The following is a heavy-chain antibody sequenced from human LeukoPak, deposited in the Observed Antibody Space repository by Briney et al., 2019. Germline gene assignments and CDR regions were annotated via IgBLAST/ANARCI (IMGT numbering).Heavy chain of an antibody. V-gene: IGHV4-39*07. CDR3: ARVSRYCSSTSCYGVDY. D-gene: IGHD2-2*01. CDR1: GGSISSSSYY. CDR2: IYYSGST. Sequence: PSETLSPTCTVSGGSISSSSYYWGWIRQPPGKGLEWIGSIYYSGSTYYNPSLKSRVTISVDTSKNQFSLKLSSVTAADTAVYYCARVSRYCSSTSCYGVDYWGQGTLVTVSS. J-gene: IGHJ4*02.